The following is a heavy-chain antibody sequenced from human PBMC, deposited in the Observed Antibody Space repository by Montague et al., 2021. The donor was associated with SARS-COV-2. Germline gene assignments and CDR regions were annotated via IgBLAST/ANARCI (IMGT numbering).Heavy chain of an antibody. CDR3: ADRPTPSYSSGWYLFYYAMDV. CDR1: GGSINSYY. Sequence: SETLSLTCAVSGGSINSYYWSWIRQPPGKGLEWIGYIYYSGSTIYNPSLKSRVTISIDTSKNQFSLKLNSVTAADTAVYYCADRPTPSYSSGWYLFYYAMDVWGQGTTVTVSS. V-gene: IGHV4-59*01. D-gene: IGHD6-19*01. J-gene: IGHJ6*02. CDR2: IYYSGST.